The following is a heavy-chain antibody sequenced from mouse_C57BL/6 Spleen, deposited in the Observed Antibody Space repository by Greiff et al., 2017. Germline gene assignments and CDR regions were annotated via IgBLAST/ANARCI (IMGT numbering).Heavy chain of an antibody. CDR3: ARSDDGNHSWFAY. D-gene: IGHD2-1*01. J-gene: IGHJ3*01. CDR1: GYTFTSYW. V-gene: IGHV1-64*01. Sequence: QVQLQQPGAELVKPGASVKLSCKASGYTFTSYWMHWVKQRPGQGLEWIGMIHPNSGSTNYNEKFKSKATLTVDKSSSTAYMQLSSLTSEDSAVYYGARSDDGNHSWFAYWGQGTLVTVSA. CDR2: IHPNSGST.